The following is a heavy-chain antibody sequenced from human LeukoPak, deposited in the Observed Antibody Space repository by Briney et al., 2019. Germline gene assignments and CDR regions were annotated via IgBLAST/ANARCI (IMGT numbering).Heavy chain of an antibody. Sequence: GGSLRLSCAASGFTFSSYGMSWVRQAPGKGLEWVSAISGSGGSTYYADSVKGRFTISRDNSKNTLYLQMNSLRAEDTAVYYWIVETDFHLDYWGQGTLVTVSS. CDR1: GFTFSSYG. CDR2: ISGSGGST. V-gene: IGHV3-23*01. CDR3: IVETDFHLDY. J-gene: IGHJ4*02. D-gene: IGHD2-15*01.